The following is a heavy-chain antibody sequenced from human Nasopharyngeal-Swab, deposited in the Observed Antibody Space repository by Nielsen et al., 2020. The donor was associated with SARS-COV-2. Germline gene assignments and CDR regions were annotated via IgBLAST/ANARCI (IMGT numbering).Heavy chain of an antibody. Sequence: GGSLRLSCAASGFTFSTYAMSWVRQAPGKGLEWVAVIHRGGSSSYFADSVKGRSTLSRENSKNTLYLHMNSLRAEDTAVYYCARGGALNWYIDRWGRGTLVTVSS. CDR1: GFTFSTYA. CDR2: IHRGGSSS. CDR3: ARGGALNWYIDR. J-gene: IGHJ2*01. V-gene: IGHV3-23*03.